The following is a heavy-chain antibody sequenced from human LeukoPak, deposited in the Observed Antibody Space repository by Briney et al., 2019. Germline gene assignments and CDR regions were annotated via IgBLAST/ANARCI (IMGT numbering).Heavy chain of an antibody. V-gene: IGHV3-21*01. J-gene: IGHJ4*02. CDR2: ISSSSSYI. Sequence: PGGSLRLSCAASGFTFSSYSMNWVRQAPGKGLEWVSSISSSSSYIYYADSVKGRFTISRDNAKNSLYLQMNSLRAEDTAVYYCARDRPSSWYSRYFDYWGQGTLVTVSS. CDR3: ARDRPSSWYSRYFDY. CDR1: GFTFSSYS. D-gene: IGHD6-13*01.